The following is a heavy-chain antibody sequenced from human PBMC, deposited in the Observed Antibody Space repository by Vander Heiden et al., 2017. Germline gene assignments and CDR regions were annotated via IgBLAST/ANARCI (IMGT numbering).Heavy chain of an antibody. CDR1: GYTFTRYD. Sequence: QVQLVQSGAEVKKPGASVKVSGKASGYTFTRYDINWVRQATGQGLEWMGWMNPNSGNTGYTQKFQGRVTMTRNTSISTAYMELSSLSSEDMAVYYCARGRYYDSSGKGDLDYWGQGTLVTVSS. CDR2: MNPNSGNT. V-gene: IGHV1-8*01. D-gene: IGHD3-22*01. J-gene: IGHJ4*02. CDR3: ARGRYYDSSGKGDLDY.